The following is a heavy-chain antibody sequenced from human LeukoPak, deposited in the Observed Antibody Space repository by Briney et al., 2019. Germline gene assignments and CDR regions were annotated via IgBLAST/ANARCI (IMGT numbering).Heavy chain of an antibody. CDR2: IYYSGST. CDR1: GGSISSRSYY. J-gene: IGHJ4*02. D-gene: IGHD5-24*01. CDR3: AKGKNRRWLQWED. V-gene: IGHV4-39*01. Sequence: PSETLSLTCTVSGGSISSRSYYWGWIRQPPGKGLEWIGSIYYSGSTYYNPSLKSRVTISVDTSKNQFSLKLSSVTAADTAVYYCAKGKNRRWLQWEDWGQGTLVTVSS.